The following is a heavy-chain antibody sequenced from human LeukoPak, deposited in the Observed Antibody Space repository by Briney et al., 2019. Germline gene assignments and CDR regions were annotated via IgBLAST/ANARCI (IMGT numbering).Heavy chain of an antibody. CDR2: ISGSGGAT. Sequence: GGSLRLSCAASGFTFSSYAMNWVRRAPGKGLEWVSAISGSGGATYYADSVKGRFTMSRDNSKNTLYLQMNSLRAEDTAVYYCAKGAYYRGSGRYFDYWGQGTLVTVSS. J-gene: IGHJ4*02. CDR3: AKGAYYRGSGRYFDY. CDR1: GFTFSSYA. D-gene: IGHD3-10*01. V-gene: IGHV3-23*01.